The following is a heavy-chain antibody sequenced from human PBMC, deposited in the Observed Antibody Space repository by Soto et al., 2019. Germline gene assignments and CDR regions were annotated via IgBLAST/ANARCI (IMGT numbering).Heavy chain of an antibody. V-gene: IGHV5-51*01. CDR1: GYTFASYW. CDR3: ARRPVTGQLGIDY. D-gene: IGHD6-6*01. Sequence: KVSCKASGYTFASYWIGWVRQMPGKGLEWMGIIYPGDSDTRYSPSFQGQVTISADKSISTAYLQWSSLKASDTAMYYCARRPVTGQLGIDYWGQGTLVTVSS. J-gene: IGHJ4*02. CDR2: IYPGDSDT.